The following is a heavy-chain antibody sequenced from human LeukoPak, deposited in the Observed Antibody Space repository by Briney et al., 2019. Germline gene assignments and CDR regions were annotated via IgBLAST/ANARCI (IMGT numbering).Heavy chain of an antibody. Sequence: GGSLRLSCAASGFTVSSNYMSWVRQAPGKGLEWVSVIYSGGSTYYADSVKGRFTISRDNSKNTLYLRMNSLRAEDTAVYYCARVAPRHNYGAIDYWGQGTLVTVSS. CDR2: IYSGGST. J-gene: IGHJ4*02. V-gene: IGHV3-53*01. D-gene: IGHD4/OR15-4a*01. CDR3: ARVAPRHNYGAIDY. CDR1: GFTVSSNY.